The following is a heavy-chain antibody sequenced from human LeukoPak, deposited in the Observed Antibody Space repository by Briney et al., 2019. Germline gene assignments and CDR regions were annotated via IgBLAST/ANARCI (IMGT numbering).Heavy chain of an antibody. CDR2: IYYSGSI. D-gene: IGHD1-1*01. CDR1: GGSINYYY. V-gene: IGHV4-59*01. Sequence: SETLSLTCTVSGGSINYYYWSWIRQPPGKGLEWIGDIYYSGSIKYNPSLKSRVTMSVDTSKNQFSLKLSSVTAADTAIYYCARFRERLIDYWGQGTLVTVSS. J-gene: IGHJ4*02. CDR3: ARFRERLIDY.